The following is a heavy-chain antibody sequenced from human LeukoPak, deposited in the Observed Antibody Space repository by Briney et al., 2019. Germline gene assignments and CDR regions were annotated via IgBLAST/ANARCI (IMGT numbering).Heavy chain of an antibody. V-gene: IGHV1-18*01. D-gene: IGHD3-3*01. J-gene: IGHJ4*02. CDR2: ISAYNGNT. Sequence: AASVKVSCKASGYTFTSYGISWVRQAPGQGLEWMGWISAYNGNTNYAQKLQGRVTMTTDTSTSTAYMELRSLRSDDTAVYYCARGLGYDFWSGYYGYDYFDYWGQGTLVTVSS. CDR3: ARGLGYDFWSGYYGYDYFDY. CDR1: GYTFTSYG.